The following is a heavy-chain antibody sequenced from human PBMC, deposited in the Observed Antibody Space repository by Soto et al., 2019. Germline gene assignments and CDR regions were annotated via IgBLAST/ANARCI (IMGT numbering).Heavy chain of an antibody. CDR1: GGSISSSNW. CDR3: ARGSLCYYDSRDYFYDY. J-gene: IGHJ4*02. D-gene: IGHD3-22*01. CDR2: IYHSGVT. Sequence: PSETLSLTCAVSGGSISSSNWWSWVRQPPGEGLEWIGKIYHSGVTDYNPSLKSRVTMSVDKSKNQFSLNLTSVTAADTAVYYCARGSLCYYDSRDYFYDYWGQGXLVTVPS. V-gene: IGHV4-4*02.